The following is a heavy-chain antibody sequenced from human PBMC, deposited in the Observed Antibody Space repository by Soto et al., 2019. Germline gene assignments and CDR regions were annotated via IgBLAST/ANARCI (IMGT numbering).Heavy chain of an antibody. Sequence: PGGSLRLSCAASGFTFSSYGMHWVRQAPGKGLEWVAVIWYDGSNKYYADSVKGRFTISRDNSKNTLYLQMNSLRAEDTAVYYCARGEEDMTTSFFDYYYGMDVWGQGTTVTSP. CDR1: GFTFSSYG. CDR3: ARGEEDMTTSFFDYYYGMDV. CDR2: IWYDGSNK. D-gene: IGHD4-17*01. J-gene: IGHJ6*02. V-gene: IGHV3-33*01.